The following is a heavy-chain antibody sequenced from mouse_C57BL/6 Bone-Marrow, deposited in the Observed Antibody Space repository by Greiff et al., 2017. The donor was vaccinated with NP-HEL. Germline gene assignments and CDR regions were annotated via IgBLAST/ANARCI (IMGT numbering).Heavy chain of an antibody. CDR2: IWSGGST. D-gene: IGHD2-1*01. CDR1: GFSLTSYG. Sequence: QVHVKQSGPGLVQPSQSLSITCTVSGFSLTSYGVHWVRQSPGKGLEWLGVIWSGGSTDYNAAFISRLSISKDNSKSQVFFKMNSLQADDTAIYYCARTVPYGNYEAMDYWGQGTSVTVSS. J-gene: IGHJ4*01. CDR3: ARTVPYGNYEAMDY. V-gene: IGHV2-2*01.